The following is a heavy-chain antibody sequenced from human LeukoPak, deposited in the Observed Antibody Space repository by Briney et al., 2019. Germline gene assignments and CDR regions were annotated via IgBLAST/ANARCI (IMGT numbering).Heavy chain of an antibody. Sequence: PSETLSLTCTVSGGSISSSSYYWGWIRQPPGKGLEWIGSIYYSGSTYYNPSLKSRVTISVDTSKNQFSLKLSSVTAADTAVYYCATSIVVVPAAIEGVWFDPWGQGTLVTVSS. CDR1: GGSISSSSYY. V-gene: IGHV4-39*01. CDR3: ATSIVVVPAAIEGVWFDP. CDR2: IYYSGST. D-gene: IGHD2-2*02. J-gene: IGHJ5*02.